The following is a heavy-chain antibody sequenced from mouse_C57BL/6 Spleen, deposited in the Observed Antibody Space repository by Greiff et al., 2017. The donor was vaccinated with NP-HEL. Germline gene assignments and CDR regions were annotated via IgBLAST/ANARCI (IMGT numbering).Heavy chain of an antibody. Sequence: EVQRVESGGGLVQPGGSLKLSCAASGFTFSDYYMYWVRQTPEKRLEWVAYISNGGGSTYYPDTVKGRFTISRDNAKNTLYLQMSRLKSEDTAMYYCARPNYGYDWYLDVWGTGTTVTVSS. D-gene: IGHD2-2*01. CDR2: ISNGGGST. V-gene: IGHV5-12*01. CDR3: ARPNYGYDWYLDV. CDR1: GFTFSDYY. J-gene: IGHJ1*03.